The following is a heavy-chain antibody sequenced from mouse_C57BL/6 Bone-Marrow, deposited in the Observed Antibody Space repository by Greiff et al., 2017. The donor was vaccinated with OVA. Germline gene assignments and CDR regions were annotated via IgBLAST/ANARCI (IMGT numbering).Heavy chain of an antibody. CDR1: GYTFTSYW. J-gene: IGHJ3*01. CDR2: IHPNSGST. CDR3: ARGGAVVGPPWFAY. D-gene: IGHD1-1*01. V-gene: IGHV1-64*01. Sequence: QVQLKQPGAELVKPGASVKLSCKASGYTFTSYWMHWVKQRPGQGLEWIGMIHPNSGSTNYNEKFKSKATLTVDKSSSTAYMQLSSLTSEDSAVYYCARGGAVVGPPWFAYGGQGTLVTVSA.